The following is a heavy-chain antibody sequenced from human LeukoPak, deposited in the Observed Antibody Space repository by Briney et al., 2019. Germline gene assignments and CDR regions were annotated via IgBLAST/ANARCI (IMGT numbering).Heavy chain of an antibody. CDR2: IYYSGST. Sequence: PSETLSLTCTVSGGSISSGDYYWSWIRQPPGKGLERIGYIYYSGSTYYNPSLKSRVTISVDTSKNQFSLKLSSVTAADTAVYYCARDGAALGIPNWFDPWGQGTLVTVSS. CDR3: ARDGAALGIPNWFDP. CDR1: GGSISSGDYY. D-gene: IGHD7-27*01. J-gene: IGHJ5*02. V-gene: IGHV4-30-4*08.